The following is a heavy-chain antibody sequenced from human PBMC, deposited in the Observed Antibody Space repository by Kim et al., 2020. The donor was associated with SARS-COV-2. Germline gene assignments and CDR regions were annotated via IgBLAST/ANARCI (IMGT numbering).Heavy chain of an antibody. CDR1: GFTFSSYA. Sequence: GGSLRLSCAASGFTFSSYAMHWVRQAPGKGLEWVAVISYDGSNKYYADSVKGRFTISRDNSKNTLYLQMNSLRAEDTAVYYCARDLSSVLRYFDWLLGSGGMDVWGQGTTVTVSS. J-gene: IGHJ6*02. CDR2: ISYDGSNK. CDR3: ARDLSSVLRYFDWLLGSGGMDV. D-gene: IGHD3-9*01. V-gene: IGHV3-30-3*01.